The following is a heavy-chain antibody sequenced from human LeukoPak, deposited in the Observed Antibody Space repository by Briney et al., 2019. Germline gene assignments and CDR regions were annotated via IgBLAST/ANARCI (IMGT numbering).Heavy chain of an antibody. V-gene: IGHV4-59*01. CDR2: IYYSGST. CDR1: GGSISSYY. Sequence: PSETLSLTCTVSGGSISSYYWSWIRQPPEKGLEWIGYIYYSGSTNYNPSLKSRVTISVDTSKNQFSLKLSSVTAADTAVYYCARERGDPFGYFDYWGQGTLVTVSS. CDR3: ARERGDPFGYFDY. D-gene: IGHD2-21*02. J-gene: IGHJ4*02.